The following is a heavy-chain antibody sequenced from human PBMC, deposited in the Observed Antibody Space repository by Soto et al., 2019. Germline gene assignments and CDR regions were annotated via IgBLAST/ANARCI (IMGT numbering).Heavy chain of an antibody. D-gene: IGHD3-22*01. CDR1: GGSISSYY. V-gene: IGHV4-59*01. Sequence: PSETLSLTCTVSGGSISSYYWSWIRQPPGKGLEWIGYIYYSGSTNYNPSLKSRVTTSVDTSKNQFSLKLSSVTAADTAVYYCARRGTGDSSGYYYDWFDPWGQGTLVTVSS. CDR2: IYYSGST. J-gene: IGHJ5*02. CDR3: ARRGTGDSSGYYYDWFDP.